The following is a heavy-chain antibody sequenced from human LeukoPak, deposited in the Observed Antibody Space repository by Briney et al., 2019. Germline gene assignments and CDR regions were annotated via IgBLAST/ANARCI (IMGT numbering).Heavy chain of an antibody. V-gene: IGHV4-39*01. CDR2: IYDTGST. CDR1: GDSIRSVHYY. CDR3: ARQNHDIGTNWFDP. J-gene: IGHJ5*02. Sequence: ASETLSLTCSVSGDSIRSVHYYWGWIRQPPGRGLEWIGSIYDTGSTYYNPSLKSRVTIFEDTSKNQFSLRLTSVTAADTAMYYCARQNHDIGTNWFDPWGQGTLVTVSS. D-gene: IGHD3-9*01.